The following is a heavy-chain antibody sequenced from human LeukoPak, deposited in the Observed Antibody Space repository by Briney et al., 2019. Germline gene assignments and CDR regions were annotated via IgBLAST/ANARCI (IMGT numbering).Heavy chain of an antibody. J-gene: IGHJ2*01. D-gene: IGHD3-10*01. CDR1: GYTFTSHS. CDR2: INPITGST. CDR3: ARDTIWGRGSYLDV. Sequence: ASVKVSCKASGYTFTSHSIHWVRQAPGEGLEWMGMINPITGSTNYAQKFQGTVTMTRDTSTSTVYMDLRSLRSEDTAVYYCARDTIWGRGSYLDVWGRGTLVTVSS. V-gene: IGHV1-46*01.